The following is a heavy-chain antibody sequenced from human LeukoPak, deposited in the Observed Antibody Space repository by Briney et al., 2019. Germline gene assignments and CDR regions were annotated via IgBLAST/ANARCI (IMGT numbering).Heavy chain of an antibody. V-gene: IGHV4-61*01. J-gene: IGHJ3*02. Sequence: MSSGTLSLTCTVSGDSISSSNSYWSWIRQPPGKGLEWIGYIYYSGSTNYNPSLTSRVTISLDTSKKQFSLKLSSVTAADTAVYYCARSSYYYAADAFDIWGQGTMVTVSS. D-gene: IGHD3-10*01. CDR1: GDSISSSNSY. CDR3: ARSSYYYAADAFDI. CDR2: IYYSGST.